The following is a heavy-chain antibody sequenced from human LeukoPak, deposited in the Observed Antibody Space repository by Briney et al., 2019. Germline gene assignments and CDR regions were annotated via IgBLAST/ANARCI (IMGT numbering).Heavy chain of an antibody. J-gene: IGHJ4*02. CDR3: ARDRAVRPSYYFDY. CDR1: GFTFSSYW. CDR2: IKQDGSEK. Sequence: PGGSLRLSCAASGFTFSSYWMSWVRQAPGKGLEWVANIKQDGSEKYYVDSVKGRFTISRDNAKNSLYLQMNSLRAEDTAVYYCARDRAVRPSYYFDYWGQGTLVTVSS. V-gene: IGHV3-7*01. D-gene: IGHD3-10*01.